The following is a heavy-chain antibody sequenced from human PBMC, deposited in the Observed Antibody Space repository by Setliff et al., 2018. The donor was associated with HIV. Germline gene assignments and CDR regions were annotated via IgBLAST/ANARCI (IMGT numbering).Heavy chain of an antibody. V-gene: IGHV1-18*01. CDR1: GYTFSTYG. Sequence: ASVKVSCKASGYTFSTYGISWVRQAPGQGLEWMGWISAYNGNTNYAQKLQGRVTVTTDTSTSTAYMELRSLRSDDTAVYYCARDRGVYCISSSPYAVFDSWGQGTLVTVSS. CDR2: ISAYNGNT. J-gene: IGHJ4*02. CDR3: ARDRGVYCISSSPYAVFDS. D-gene: IGHD2-2*01.